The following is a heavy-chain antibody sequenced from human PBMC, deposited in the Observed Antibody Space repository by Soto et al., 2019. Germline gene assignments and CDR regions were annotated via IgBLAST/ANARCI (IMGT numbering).Heavy chain of an antibody. CDR1: GFTSSSYG. CDR2: ISYDGSNK. D-gene: IGHD1-26*01. CDR3: AKDVVVGATTGLGDYYYYYGMDV. Sequence: GGSLRLSCAASGFTSSSYGMHWVRQAPGKGLEWVAVISYDGSNKYYADSVKGRFTISRDNSKNTLYLQMNSLRAEDTAVYYCAKDVVVGATTGLGDYYYYYGMDVWGQGTTVTVSS. V-gene: IGHV3-30*18. J-gene: IGHJ6*02.